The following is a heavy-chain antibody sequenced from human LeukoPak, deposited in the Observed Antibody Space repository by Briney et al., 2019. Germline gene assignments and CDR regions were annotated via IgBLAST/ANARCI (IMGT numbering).Heavy chain of an antibody. CDR3: SRAYSTGWLGINDY. Sequence: GGSLRLSCTAAGFTFSDYAVTWVRQAPGKGLERVGFIRNQANGGTADYAASVKGRFTISRDDSKTIAYPQMNSLKTEDTAVYFCSRAYSTGWLGINDYWGQGALVTVSS. J-gene: IGHJ4*02. CDR1: GFTFSDYA. V-gene: IGHV3-49*04. CDR2: IRNQANGGTA. D-gene: IGHD6-19*01.